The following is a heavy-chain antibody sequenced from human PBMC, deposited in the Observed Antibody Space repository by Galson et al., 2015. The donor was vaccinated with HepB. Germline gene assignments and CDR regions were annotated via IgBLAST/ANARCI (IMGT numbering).Heavy chain of an antibody. CDR1: GFTFSNAW. J-gene: IGHJ4*02. CDR2: IKKKTDGGTT. CDR3: TTVEDFLDSSGLDDY. D-gene: IGHD3-22*01. Sequence: SLRLSCAASGFTFSNAWMSWVRQAPGKGLEWVGRIKKKTDGGTTDYAAPVKGRFTISRDDSKNTLYLQMNSLKTEDTAVYYCTTVEDFLDSSGLDDYWGQGTLVTVSS. V-gene: IGHV3-15*01.